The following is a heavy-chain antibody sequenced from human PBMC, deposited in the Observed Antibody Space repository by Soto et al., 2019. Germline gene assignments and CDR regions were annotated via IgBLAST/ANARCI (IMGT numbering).Heavy chain of an antibody. J-gene: IGHJ5*02. V-gene: IGHV4-39*01. D-gene: IGHD2-15*01. Sequence: QIQLQESGPGLVKPSETLSLTCSVSGGSISGSTYYWGWIRQSPGKGLEGIGSIYYSGVAYYNPSLESRLTISIDTSKNQFSLKLNSRTAAYTAVYYCASTGGRCSSFWHWFDPWGQGTLVTVSS. CDR2: IYYSGVA. CDR1: GGSISGSTYY. CDR3: ASTGGRCSSFWHWFDP.